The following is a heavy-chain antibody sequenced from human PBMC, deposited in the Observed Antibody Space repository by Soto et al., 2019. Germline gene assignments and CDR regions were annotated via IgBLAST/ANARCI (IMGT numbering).Heavy chain of an antibody. Sequence: QVQLVESGGGVVQPGRSLRLSCAAAGFTFSKDGMHWVRQAPGKGLEWVALISSDGSNKYYAVSVKGRFTISRDKSKNTLYLQMNSLRAEDTAVYYCAKDGYTYGSADFWGQGTLVTVSS. D-gene: IGHD5-18*01. CDR2: ISSDGSNK. J-gene: IGHJ4*02. CDR1: GFTFSKDG. V-gene: IGHV3-30*18. CDR3: AKDGYTYGSADF.